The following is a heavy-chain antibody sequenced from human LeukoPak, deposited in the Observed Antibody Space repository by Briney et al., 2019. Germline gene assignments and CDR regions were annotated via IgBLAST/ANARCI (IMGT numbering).Heavy chain of an antibody. Sequence: GGSLRLSCAASGFTFSSYAMHWVRQAPGKGLEWVAVISYDGSNKYYADSVKGRFTISRDNSKNTLYLQMNSLRAEDTAVYYCAKNDGYSGYDYWGQGTLVTVSS. D-gene: IGHD5-12*01. V-gene: IGHV3-30*18. CDR1: GFTFSSYA. J-gene: IGHJ4*02. CDR2: ISYDGSNK. CDR3: AKNDGYSGYDY.